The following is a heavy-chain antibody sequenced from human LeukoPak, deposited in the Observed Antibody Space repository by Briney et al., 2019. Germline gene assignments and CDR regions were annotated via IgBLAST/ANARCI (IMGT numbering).Heavy chain of an antibody. V-gene: IGHV3-23*01. Sequence: GGSLRLSCAASGFTFSSYAMSWVRQAPGKGLEWVSAISGSGGSTYYADSVKGRFTISRDNAKNSLYLQMNSLRAEDTAVYYCASGYSSTWYYFDYWGQGTLVTISS. D-gene: IGHD6-13*01. CDR2: ISGSGGST. CDR3: ASGYSSTWYYFDY. J-gene: IGHJ4*02. CDR1: GFTFSSYA.